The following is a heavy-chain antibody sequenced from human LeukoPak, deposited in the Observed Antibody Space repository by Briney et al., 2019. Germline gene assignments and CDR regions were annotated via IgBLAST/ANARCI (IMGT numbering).Heavy chain of an antibody. CDR1: GGTFSSYA. J-gene: IGHJ6*03. D-gene: IGHD3-3*01. V-gene: IGHV1-69*05. CDR3: ARVPPLYDFWSGYRYYYYYYYMDV. CDR2: IIPIFGTA. Sequence: ASVKVSCTASGGTFSSYAISWVRQAPGQGLEWMGGIIPIFGTANYAQKFEGRVTITTDESTSTAYMELSSLRSEDTAVYYCARVPPLYDFWSGYRYYYYYYYMDVWGKGTTVTVSS.